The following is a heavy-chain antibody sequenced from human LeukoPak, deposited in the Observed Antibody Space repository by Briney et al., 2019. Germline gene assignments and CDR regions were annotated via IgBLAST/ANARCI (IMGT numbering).Heavy chain of an antibody. CDR1: GFTFNTYA. Sequence: GGSLRLSCAASGFTFNTYAMNWVRQAPGKGLEWVSVIIGNGGDIHYAGSVRGRFTVSRDNSKNTLYLQMNSLRVEDTAVYYCAKDRIPDGRYSIDFWGPGTLVTVSS. J-gene: IGHJ4*02. D-gene: IGHD5-24*01. CDR2: IIGNGGDI. V-gene: IGHV3-23*01. CDR3: AKDRIPDGRYSIDF.